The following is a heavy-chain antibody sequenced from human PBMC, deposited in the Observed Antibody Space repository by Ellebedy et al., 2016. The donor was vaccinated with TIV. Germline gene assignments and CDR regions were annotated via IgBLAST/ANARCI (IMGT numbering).Heavy chain of an antibody. Sequence: PGGSLRLSCAASGFTFSSHWMHWVRQAPGKGLVWVSRINSDGSSTSYADSVKGRFTISRDNAKNTLYLQMNSLRAEDTAVYYCARGGGCGGGDCWAFDYWGQGTLVTVSS. J-gene: IGHJ4*02. CDR2: INSDGSST. CDR1: GFTFSSHW. CDR3: ARGGGCGGGDCWAFDY. V-gene: IGHV3-74*01. D-gene: IGHD2-21*02.